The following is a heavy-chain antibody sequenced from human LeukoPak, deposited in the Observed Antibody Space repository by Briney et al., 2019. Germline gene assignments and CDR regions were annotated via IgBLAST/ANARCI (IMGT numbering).Heavy chain of an antibody. Sequence: PSETLSLTCTVSGDSVSSSNYYWSWIRQPPGKGLEWIGYIYYSGNTNYNPSLKSRVTISVDTPKSQFSLKPSSVTAADTAVYYCARLTRRSRNYFDYWGQGTLVTVSS. D-gene: IGHD2-2*01. CDR3: ARLTRRSRNYFDY. V-gene: IGHV4-61*01. CDR1: GDSVSSSNYY. CDR2: IYYSGNT. J-gene: IGHJ4*02.